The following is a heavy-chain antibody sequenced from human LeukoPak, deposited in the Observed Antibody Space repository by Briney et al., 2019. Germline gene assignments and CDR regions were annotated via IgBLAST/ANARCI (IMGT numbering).Heavy chain of an antibody. CDR1: GFTFSTHA. CDR2: VWFDGSNK. Sequence: GGSLRLSCAASGFTFSTHAMHWVRQAPGMGLEWVAFVWFDGSNKYYADFVKGRFTISKDNSENTLYLQMNSLRAEDTAVYYCARVPTMVRGADYYYGMDVWGQGTTVTVSS. V-gene: IGHV3-33*01. J-gene: IGHJ6*02. CDR3: ARVPTMVRGADYYYGMDV. D-gene: IGHD3-10*01.